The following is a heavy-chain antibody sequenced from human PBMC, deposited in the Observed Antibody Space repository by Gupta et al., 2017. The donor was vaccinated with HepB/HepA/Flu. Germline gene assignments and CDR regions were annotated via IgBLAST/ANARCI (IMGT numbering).Heavy chain of an antibody. V-gene: IGHV1-2*02. CDR3: AIDYYDSSGYKTPGDY. CDR1: GYTFTGYY. D-gene: IGHD3-22*01. Sequence: QVQLVQSGAEVKKPGASVKVSCKASGYTFTGYYMHWVRQAPGQGLEWMGWINPNSGGTNYAQKLQGRVTMTRDTSISTADMERSRLRSDETAVYYCAIDYYDSSGYKTPGDYGGQGTLVTVSS. CDR2: INPNSGGT. J-gene: IGHJ4*02.